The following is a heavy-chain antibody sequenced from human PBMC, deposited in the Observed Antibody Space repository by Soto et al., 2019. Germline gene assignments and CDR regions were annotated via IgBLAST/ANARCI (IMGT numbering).Heavy chain of an antibody. D-gene: IGHD4-17*01. J-gene: IGHJ4*02. CDR2: IFSNDEK. CDR3: ARGTVTTDLDY. V-gene: IGHV2-26*01. Sequence: QVTLKESGPVLVKPTETLTLTCTVSGFSLSNARMGVSWIRQPPGKALEWLAHIFSNDEKSYCTSLKSRLTISKHTSKSQVVLTMTRMDPVDTGTYYCARGTVTTDLDYWGQGNLVTVSS. CDR1: GFSLSNARMG.